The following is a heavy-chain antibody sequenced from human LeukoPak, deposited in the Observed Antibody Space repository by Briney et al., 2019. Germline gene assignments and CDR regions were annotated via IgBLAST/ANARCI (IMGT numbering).Heavy chain of an antibody. CDR1: GFTFSSYE. CDR3: AKDLYYDILTGYFDY. Sequence: GGSLRLSCAASGFTFSSYEMNWVRQAPGKGLEWASYISSSGSTIYYADSVKGRFTISRDNAKNSLYLQMNSLRAEDTAVYYCAKDLYYDILTGYFDYWGQGTLVTVSS. J-gene: IGHJ4*02. D-gene: IGHD3-9*01. V-gene: IGHV3-48*03. CDR2: ISSSGSTI.